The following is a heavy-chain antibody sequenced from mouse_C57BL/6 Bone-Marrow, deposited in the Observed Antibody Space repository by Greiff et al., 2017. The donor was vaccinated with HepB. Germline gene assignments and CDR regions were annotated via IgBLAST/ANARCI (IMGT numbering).Heavy chain of an antibody. J-gene: IGHJ2*01. V-gene: IGHV5-6*01. CDR3: ARDRVDYYLDY. Sequence: EVHLVESGGDLVKPGGSLKLSCAASGFTFSTSGMSWVRQSPDGRLEWVASISTGCPYTSYPDSVKGRFTISRATATNTLFLLMTSLKSEDAAIYYCARDRVDYYLDYGGQGTTLTVSS. CDR1: GFTFSTSG. D-gene: IGHD2-14*01. CDR2: ISTGCPYT.